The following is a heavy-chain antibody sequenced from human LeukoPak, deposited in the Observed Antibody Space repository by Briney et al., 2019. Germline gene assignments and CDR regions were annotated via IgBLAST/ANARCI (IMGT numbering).Heavy chain of an antibody. D-gene: IGHD6-19*01. V-gene: IGHV4-4*07. J-gene: IGHJ6*03. CDR1: GGSISNYY. Sequence: PSETLSLTCTVSGGSISNYYWSWIRQPVGKGLEWIGRIYSSGSTNYNPSLKSRVTMSVDTSKNQFSLKVSSVTAADTAVYYCAREGLAPGYYYYMDVWGKGTMVTVSS. CDR3: AREGLAPGYYYYMDV. CDR2: IYSSGST.